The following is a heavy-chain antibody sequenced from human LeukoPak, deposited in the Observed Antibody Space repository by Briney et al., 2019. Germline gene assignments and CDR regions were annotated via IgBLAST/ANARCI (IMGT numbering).Heavy chain of an antibody. CDR3: AREIVSSGCLDY. Sequence: GGSLRLSCAASDFAFYGYSMHWVRQAPGKGLEWISSISSNSGYIYYADSVKGRFTISRDNAKNSLYLQVTGLRVEDTAPYYCAREIVSSGCLDYWGQGSLVTVSS. V-gene: IGHV3-21*06. D-gene: IGHD6-19*01. CDR1: DFAFYGYS. J-gene: IGHJ4*02. CDR2: ISSNSGYI.